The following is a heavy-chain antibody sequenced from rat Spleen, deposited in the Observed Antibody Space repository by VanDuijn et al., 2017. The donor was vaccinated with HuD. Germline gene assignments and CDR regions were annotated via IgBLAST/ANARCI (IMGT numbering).Heavy chain of an antibody. J-gene: IGHJ2*01. V-gene: IGHV5S13*01. CDR1: GFTFSDYA. Sequence: EVQLVESGGGLVQPGRSLKLSCAASGFTFSDYAMAWVRQTPTKGLEWVSSISNDGGTTYYPDSVKGRFTISRDNAENTVYLQMNSLRSEDTATYYCAVAVYGYWGHGVMVTVSS. D-gene: IGHD4-4*01. CDR3: AVAVYGY. CDR2: ISNDGGTT.